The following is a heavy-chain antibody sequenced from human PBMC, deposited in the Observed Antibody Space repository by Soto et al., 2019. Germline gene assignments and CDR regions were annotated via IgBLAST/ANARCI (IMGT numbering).Heavy chain of an antibody. CDR2: INWKSDI. Sequence: SLRLSCAVPGFTLDDNAMHWVRQAPEKGLEWVSGINWKSDIGYADSVKGRFTISRDNAENSLYLQMNSLRAEDTALYYCAISQDRGGRTTFIYWGQGTQVTVAS. D-gene: IGHD3-16*01. CDR3: AISQDRGGRTTFIY. CDR1: GFTLDDNA. V-gene: IGHV3-9*01. J-gene: IGHJ4*02.